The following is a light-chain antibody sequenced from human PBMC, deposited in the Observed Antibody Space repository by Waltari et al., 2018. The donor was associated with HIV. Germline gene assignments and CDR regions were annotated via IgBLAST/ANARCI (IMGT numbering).Light chain of an antibody. CDR1: NIGSKS. CDR2: YDS. CDR3: QVWDSSSDPRV. J-gene: IGLJ3*02. Sequence: SYVLTQPPSVSVAPGKTARITCGGNNIGSKSVHWYQQKPGQAPVLVTYYDSDRPSGIPERFSGSNSGNTATLTISRVEAGDEADYYCQVWDSSSDPRVFGGGTKLTVL. V-gene: IGLV3-21*04.